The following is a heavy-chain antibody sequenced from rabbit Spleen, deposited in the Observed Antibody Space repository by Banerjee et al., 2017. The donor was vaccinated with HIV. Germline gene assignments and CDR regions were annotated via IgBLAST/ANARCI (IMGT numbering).Heavy chain of an antibody. V-gene: IGHV1S47*01. CDR2: IDPVFGST. CDR3: VRDTWYFKL. D-gene: IGHD3-1*01. J-gene: IGHJ4*01. Sequence: QDHLVESGGGLVQPGGSLTLTCKASAFDFSSGGVSWVRQAPGKGLEWIGYIDPVFGSTYYASWVNGRFTISSHNGQNTLYLQLNSLTAADTATYFCVRDTWYFKLWGPGTLVPVS. CDR1: AFDFSSGG.